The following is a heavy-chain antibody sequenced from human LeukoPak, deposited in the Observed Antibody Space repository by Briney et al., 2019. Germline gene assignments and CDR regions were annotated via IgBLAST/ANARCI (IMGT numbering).Heavy chain of an antibody. CDR3: ARGRRRWLQSGNDAFDI. D-gene: IGHD5-24*01. J-gene: IGHJ3*02. V-gene: IGHV3-21*01. CDR2: ISSSSSYI. Sequence: GGSLRLSCAASGFTFSSYSMNWVRQAPGKGLEWVSSISSSSSYIYYADSVKGRFTIPRDNSKNTLYLQMNSLRAEDTAVYYCARGRRRWLQSGNDAFDIWGQGTMVTVSS. CDR1: GFTFSSYS.